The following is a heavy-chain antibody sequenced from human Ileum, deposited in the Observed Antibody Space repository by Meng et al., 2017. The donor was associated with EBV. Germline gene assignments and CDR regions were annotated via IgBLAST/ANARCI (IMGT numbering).Heavy chain of an antibody. CDR2: IIPIFTKT. V-gene: IGHV1-69*01. J-gene: IGHJ4*02. D-gene: IGHD3-10*01. Sequence: VQLAQSGAGVKKPGSSVKVSFKTSGGNFRTHVINWVRQAPGQGLEWMGQIIPIFTKTDYAPRLQGRVTLTADESADTAYMELSSLSSEDTAVYYCTAAGTNHLYSGEVFSYWGQGTLVTVSS. CDR3: TAAGTNHLYSGEVFSY. CDR1: GGNFRTHV.